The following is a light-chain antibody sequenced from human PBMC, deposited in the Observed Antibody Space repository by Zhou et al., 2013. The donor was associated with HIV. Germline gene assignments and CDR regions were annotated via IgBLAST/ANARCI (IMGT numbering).Light chain of an antibody. CDR1: ESISSW. CDR2: KAS. CDR3: QQSYSTLSIT. J-gene: IGKJ5*01. Sequence: DVHMTQSPSTLSAFVGDRVTITCRASESISSWLAWYQQKPGKVPKLLIYKASTLESGVPSRFSGSESGTEFTLTISSLQPEDFATYYCQQSYSTLSITFGQGTRLEIK. V-gene: IGKV1-5*03.